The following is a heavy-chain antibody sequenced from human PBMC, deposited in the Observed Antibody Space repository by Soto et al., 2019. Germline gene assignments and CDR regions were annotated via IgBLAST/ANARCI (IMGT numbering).Heavy chain of an antibody. J-gene: IGHJ4*02. D-gene: IGHD2-15*01. CDR1: GFTFSSYG. Sequence: QVQLVESGGGVVQPGRSLRLSCAASGFTFSSYGMHWVRQAPGKGLEWVAVIWYDGSNKYYADSVKGRFTISRDNSKNTLYLQMSSLRAEDTAVYYCASTGYCSGGRCYSIPFDYWGQGTLVTVSS. CDR3: ASTGYCSGGRCYSIPFDY. CDR2: IWYDGSNK. V-gene: IGHV3-33*01.